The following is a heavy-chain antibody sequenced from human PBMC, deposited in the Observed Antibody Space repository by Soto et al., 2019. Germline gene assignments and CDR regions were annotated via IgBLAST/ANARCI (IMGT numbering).Heavy chain of an antibody. CDR1: GGSISSYY. Sequence: PXGTLSLTCTVSGGSISSYYWSWIRQPPGKGLEWIGYIYYSGSTNYNPSLKSRVTISVDTSKNQFSLKLSSVTAADTAVYYCAGANSYNYDILTSHLAWGQGTLVTVSS. CDR3: AGANSYNYDILTSHLA. CDR2: IYYSGST. V-gene: IGHV4-59*01. D-gene: IGHD3-9*01. J-gene: IGHJ4*02.